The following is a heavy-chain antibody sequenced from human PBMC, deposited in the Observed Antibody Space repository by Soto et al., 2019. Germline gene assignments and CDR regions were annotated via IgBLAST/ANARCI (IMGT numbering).Heavy chain of an antibody. V-gene: IGHV3-30-3*01. J-gene: IGHJ6*01. Sequence: VQLVESGGGVVQPGRSLRLSCAASGFTFSSYAMHWVRQAPGKGLEWVAVISYDGSNKYYADSVKGRFTISRDNSKNTLYLQMNSVRAEDTAVYYCAREDWAGEALTDILTGDDSYYYYYGMDVW. CDR3: AREDWAGEALTDILTGDDSYYYYYGMDV. CDR2: ISYDGSNK. CDR1: GFTFSSYA. D-gene: IGHD3-9*01.